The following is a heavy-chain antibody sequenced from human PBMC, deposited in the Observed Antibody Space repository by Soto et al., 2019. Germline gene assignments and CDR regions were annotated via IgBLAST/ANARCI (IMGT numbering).Heavy chain of an antibody. Sequence: LSLTCTVSGGSISSYYWSWIRQPPGKGLEWIGYIYYSGSTNYNPSLKSRVTISVDTSKNQFSLKLRSVTAADMAVFYCARAPDKYYFDSWGQGTLVTVSS. CDR2: IYYSGST. J-gene: IGHJ4*02. CDR3: ARAPDKYYFDS. V-gene: IGHV4-59*12. CDR1: GGSISSYY.